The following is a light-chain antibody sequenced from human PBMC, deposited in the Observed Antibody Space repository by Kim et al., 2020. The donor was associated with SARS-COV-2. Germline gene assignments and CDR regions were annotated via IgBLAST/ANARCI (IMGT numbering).Light chain of an antibody. CDR2: KAS. Sequence: SASIGDKITIPWRASHNIGNSLAWFQQKFGRAPSLLIHKASSLESGVPSRFTGAGSGTEFTLTIASLQPDDFANYYCQQYDSLPWTFGPGTKVEI. V-gene: IGKV1-5*03. J-gene: IGKJ1*01. CDR3: QQYDSLPWT. CDR1: HNIGNS.